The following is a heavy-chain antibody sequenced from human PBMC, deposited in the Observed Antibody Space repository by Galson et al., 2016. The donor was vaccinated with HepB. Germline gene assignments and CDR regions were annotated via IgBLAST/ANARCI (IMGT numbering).Heavy chain of an antibody. V-gene: IGHV1-18*04. CDR2: LGASNGNT. CDR1: GFTLTSYY. CDR3: PRTPYCGGDCSDF. D-gene: IGHD2-21*02. J-gene: IGHJ4*02. Sequence: SVKVSCKASGFTLTSYYMHWVRQAPGQGLEWMGWLGASNGNTLYGQNYRGRVTMTKDTSTSTAYMELRSLRSDDTAVYYCPRTPYCGGDCSDFWGQGTLVTVSS.